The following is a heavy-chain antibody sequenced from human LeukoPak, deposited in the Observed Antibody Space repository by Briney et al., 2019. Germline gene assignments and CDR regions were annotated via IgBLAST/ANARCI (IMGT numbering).Heavy chain of an antibody. CDR2: INPYNGNT. CDR3: ARGPRYDYDSSVYYFEF. Sequence: GGSLRLSCTASGFTFSNFWMGWVRQAPGQGLEWVGRINPYNGNTKYVQKFYDRVSMTTDTSTSTAYMELRRLRSGDTAMYYCARGPRYDYDSSVYYFEFWGQGTLVTVSS. D-gene: IGHD3-22*01. V-gene: IGHV1-18*01. CDR1: GFTFSNFW. J-gene: IGHJ4*02.